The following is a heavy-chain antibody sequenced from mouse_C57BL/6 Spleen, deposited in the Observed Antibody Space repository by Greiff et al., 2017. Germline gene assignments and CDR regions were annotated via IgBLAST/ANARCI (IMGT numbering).Heavy chain of an antibody. CDR2: ISDGGSYT. J-gene: IGHJ1*03. CDR1: GFTFSSYA. Sequence: EVQRVESGGGLVKPGGSLKLSCAASGFTFSSYAMSWVRQTPEKRLEWVATISDGGSYTYYPDNVKGRFPISRDNAKNNLYLQMSHLKSEDTAMYYCARDGYYGSGGYFDVWGTGTTVTVSS. V-gene: IGHV5-4*01. D-gene: IGHD1-1*01. CDR3: ARDGYYGSGGYFDV.